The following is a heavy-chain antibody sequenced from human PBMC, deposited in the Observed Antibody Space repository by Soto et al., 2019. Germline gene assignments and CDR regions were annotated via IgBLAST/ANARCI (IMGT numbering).Heavy chain of an antibody. CDR2: IYYSGST. J-gene: IGHJ6*02. CDR1: GGCISSYY. Sequence: SETLSLTCTVSGGCISSYYWSWIRQPPGKGLEWIGYIYYSGSTNYNPSLKSRVTISVDTSKNQFSLKLSSVTAADTAVYYCARIGFHYGREVWGQGTTVTVSS. V-gene: IGHV4-59*01. D-gene: IGHD2-15*01. CDR3: ARIGFHYGREV.